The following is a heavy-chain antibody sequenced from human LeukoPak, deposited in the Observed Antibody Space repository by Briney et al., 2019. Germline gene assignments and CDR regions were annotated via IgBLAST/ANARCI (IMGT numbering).Heavy chain of an antibody. CDR1: GFTFSSYS. V-gene: IGHV3-21*01. CDR2: ISSSSSYI. J-gene: IGHJ4*02. CDR3: ARDKPSY. Sequence: GGSLRLSCAASGFTFSSYSMNGVRQAPGKALECVSSISSSSSYIYYADSVKGRFTLSRDNAKHSLYLQMNSLRAEDTAVYYCARDKPSYWCQGTLVTVSS.